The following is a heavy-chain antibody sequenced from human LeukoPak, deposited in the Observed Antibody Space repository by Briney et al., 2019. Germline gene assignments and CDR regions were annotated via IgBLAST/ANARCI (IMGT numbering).Heavy chain of an antibody. Sequence: ASVKVSCKASGYTFTTYDINWVRQATGQGLEWMAWMNPNSGGTNYAQKFQGRVTMTRDTSISTAYMELSRLRSDDTAVYYCARAGVRSGWYVNWGQGTLVTVSS. CDR2: MNPNSGGT. V-gene: IGHV1-2*02. J-gene: IGHJ4*02. CDR1: GYTFTTYD. D-gene: IGHD6-19*01. CDR3: ARAGVRSGWYVN.